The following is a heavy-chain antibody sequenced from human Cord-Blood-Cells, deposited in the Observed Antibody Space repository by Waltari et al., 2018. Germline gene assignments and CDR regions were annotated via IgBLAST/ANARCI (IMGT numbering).Heavy chain of an antibody. CDR2: INYSGST. CDR3: ASVRYYDILTGYPSCFDY. D-gene: IGHD3-9*01. Sequence: QVQLQESGPGLVKPSETLSLTCTVSGGSVSSGSYYWSWIRQPPGKGLEWIGYINYSGSTNYNPSLKSRVTISVDTSKNQFSLKLSSVTAADTAVYYCASVRYYDILTGYPSCFDYWGQGTLVTVSS. CDR1: GGSVSSGSYY. V-gene: IGHV4-61*01. J-gene: IGHJ4*02.